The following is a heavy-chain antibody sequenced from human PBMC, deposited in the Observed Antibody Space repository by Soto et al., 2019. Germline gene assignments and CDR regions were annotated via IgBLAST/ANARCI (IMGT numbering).Heavy chain of an antibody. Sequence: AGSLRFSCAASGSTFRAYAMSWVRQDPGKRLEWVSAITGSGSDTYYADSVKGRFTISRDNSKNTLYLQMSSLRAEDTALYYCVKGRNPSLAPYFGNCGQGILVTVSS. J-gene: IGHJ4*02. CDR3: VKGRNPSLAPYFGN. V-gene: IGHV3-23*01. CDR1: GSTFRAYA. CDR2: ITGSGSDT.